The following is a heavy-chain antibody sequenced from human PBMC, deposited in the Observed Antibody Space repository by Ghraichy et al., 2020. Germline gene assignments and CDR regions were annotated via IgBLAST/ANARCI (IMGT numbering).Heavy chain of an antibody. CDR1: GDSISGNYY. Sequence: SETLSLTCAVSGDSISGNYYWSWIRQSPGKGLEWIGYIHYSGSTYYNPSLKSRLTISVDLSKNQFSLNLSSVTAADTAIYYCARGGGTCYSCYFDSWGQGTLVDVSS. V-gene: IGHV4-31*11. D-gene: IGHD2-15*01. J-gene: IGHJ4*02. CDR2: IHYSGST. CDR3: ARGGGTCYSCYFDS.